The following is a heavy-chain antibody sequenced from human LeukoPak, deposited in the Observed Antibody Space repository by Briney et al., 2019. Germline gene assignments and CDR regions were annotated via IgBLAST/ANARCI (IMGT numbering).Heavy chain of an antibody. CDR3: AKDRSSGYSYYSK. CDR2: ISGSGGST. Sequence: GGSLRLSCAASGFTFSSYAMSWVRQAPGKGLEWVSAISGSGGSTYYADPVKGRLTISRDNSKNTLHLQMNSLRAEDTAVYYCAKDRSSGYSYYSKWGQGTLVTVSS. V-gene: IGHV3-23*01. D-gene: IGHD3-22*01. CDR1: GFTFSSYA. J-gene: IGHJ4*02.